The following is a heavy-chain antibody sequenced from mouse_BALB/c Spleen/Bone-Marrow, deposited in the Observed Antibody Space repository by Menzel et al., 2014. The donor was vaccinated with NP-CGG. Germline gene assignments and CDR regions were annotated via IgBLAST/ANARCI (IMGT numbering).Heavy chain of an antibody. Sequence: EVQVVESGPSLVKPSQTLSLTCSVTGDSITSGYWNWIRKFPGNKLEYMGYISYSGSTYFNPSLKSRISITRDTSKNQYYLQLNFVTTEDTATYYCARLGGYGPYFDYWGQGTTLTVSS. CDR2: ISYSGST. V-gene: IGHV3-8*02. D-gene: IGHD1-1*02. CDR3: ARLGGYGPYFDY. CDR1: GDSITSGY. J-gene: IGHJ2*01.